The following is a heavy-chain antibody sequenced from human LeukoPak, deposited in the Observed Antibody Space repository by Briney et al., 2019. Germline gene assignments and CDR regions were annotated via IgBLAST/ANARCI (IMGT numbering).Heavy chain of an antibody. D-gene: IGHD3-10*01. Sequence: PSETLSLTCTVSGGSISSGDYYWSWIRQPPGKGLEWIGYIYYSGSTYYNPSLKSRVTISVDTSKNQFSLKRSSVTAADTAVYYCARSGYGSGSYYSSWGQETLVTVSS. CDR1: GGSISSGDYY. J-gene: IGHJ5*02. CDR2: IYYSGST. CDR3: ARSGYGSGSYYSS. V-gene: IGHV4-30-4*01.